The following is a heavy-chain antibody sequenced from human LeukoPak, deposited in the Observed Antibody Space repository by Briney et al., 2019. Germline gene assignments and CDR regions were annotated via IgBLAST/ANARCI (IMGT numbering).Heavy chain of an antibody. D-gene: IGHD6-19*01. CDR3: AKDPERYSSGWYHY. CDR2: ISWNSGSI. V-gene: IGHV3-9*03. J-gene: IGHJ4*02. CDR1: GFTFDDYA. Sequence: PGGSLRLSCAASGFTFDDYAMHWVRQAPGKGLEWVSGISWNSGSIGYADSVKGRFTISRDNAKNSLYLQMNSLRAEDMALYYCAKDPERYSSGWYHYWGQGTLVTVSS.